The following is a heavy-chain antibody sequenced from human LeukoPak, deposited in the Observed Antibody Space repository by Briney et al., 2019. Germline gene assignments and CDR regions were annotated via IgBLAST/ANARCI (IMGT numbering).Heavy chain of an antibody. D-gene: IGHD4-17*01. CDR3: ARDNGDYYDGRDNWFDP. V-gene: IGHV3-9*01. Sequence: GGSLRLSCAASGFTFDDYAMHWARQAPGKGLEWVSGISWNSGSIGYADSVKGRFTISRDNAKNTLYLQMNSLRAEDTAVYYCARDNGDYYDGRDNWFDPWGQGTLVTVSS. CDR1: GFTFDDYA. CDR2: ISWNSGSI. J-gene: IGHJ5*02.